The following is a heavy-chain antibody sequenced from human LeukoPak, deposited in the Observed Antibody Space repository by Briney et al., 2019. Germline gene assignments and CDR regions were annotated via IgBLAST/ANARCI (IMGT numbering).Heavy chain of an antibody. CDR2: ISYDGSNK. V-gene: IGHV3-30-3*01. D-gene: IGHD3-10*01. J-gene: IGHJ4*02. CDR1: GFTFSSYA. Sequence: PGRSLRLSCAASGFTFSSYAMHWVRQAPGKGLEWVAVISYDGSNKYYADSVKGRFTISRDNSKNTLYLQMNSLRAEDTAVYYCAREADTMEPYYFDYWGQGTLVTVSS. CDR3: AREADTMEPYYFDY.